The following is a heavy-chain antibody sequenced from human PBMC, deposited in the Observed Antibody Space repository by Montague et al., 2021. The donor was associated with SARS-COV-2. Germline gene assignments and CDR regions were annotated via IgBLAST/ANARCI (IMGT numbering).Heavy chain of an antibody. Sequence: SETLSLTCAVYTEAFNGYYWTWIRQPPGKGLEWNGEVSHPGSAKYNPSLKSRVTISVYKYRQQDSLRLTSVTAADTATYYCARGVYNRVIFVVSPRYYFDSWGQGNMVAVSA. CDR2: VSHPGSA. CDR3: ARGVYNRVIFVVSPRYYFDS. J-gene: IGHJ4*02. CDR1: TEAFNGYY. D-gene: IGHD3-9*01. V-gene: IGHV4-34*01.